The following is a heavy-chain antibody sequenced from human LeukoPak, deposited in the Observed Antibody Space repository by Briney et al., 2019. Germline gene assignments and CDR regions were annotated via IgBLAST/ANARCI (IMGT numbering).Heavy chain of an antibody. Sequence: GGSLRLSCAASRFSFRSYDMHWVRQAPGKGLEWLAVSSYDGSNTYYTDSVKGRFTISRDNSKNTLYLQMNSLRPEDTAVYYCAKDGQLGGSSWFTLYFDYWGQGTLVTVSS. CDR1: RFSFRSYD. CDR3: AKDGQLGGSSWFTLYFDY. CDR2: SSYDGSNT. D-gene: IGHD6-13*01. J-gene: IGHJ4*02. V-gene: IGHV3-30*18.